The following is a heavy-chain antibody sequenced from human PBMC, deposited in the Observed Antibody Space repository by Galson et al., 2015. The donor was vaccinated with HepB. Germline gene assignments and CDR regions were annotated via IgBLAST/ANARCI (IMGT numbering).Heavy chain of an antibody. J-gene: IGHJ5*02. D-gene: IGHD2-2*01. Sequence: SLRLSCAASGFTFSSYSMNWVRQAPGKGLEWVSSISNNSSYINYADSVKGRFTISRDNAKNSLFLQINSLRADDTAVYYCAREGRDIVVVPAAILGYNWFDPWGQGTLVTV. V-gene: IGHV3-21*01. CDR3: AREGRDIVVVPAAILGYNWFDP. CDR1: GFTFSSYS. CDR2: ISNNSSYI.